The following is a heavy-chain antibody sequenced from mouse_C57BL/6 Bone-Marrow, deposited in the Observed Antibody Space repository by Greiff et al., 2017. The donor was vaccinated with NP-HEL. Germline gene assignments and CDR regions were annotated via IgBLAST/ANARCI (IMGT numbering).Heavy chain of an antibody. J-gene: IGHJ3*01. CDR3: TTRVTTPFAY. Sequence: EVQLQQSGAELVRPGASVKLSCTASGFNIKDDYMHWVKQRTEQGLEWIGWIDPENGDTEYASKFQGKATITADTSSNTAYLQLSSLTSEDTAVYYCTTRVTTPFAYWGQGTLVTVSA. D-gene: IGHD2-2*01. CDR2: IDPENGDT. CDR1: GFNIKDDY. V-gene: IGHV14-4*01.